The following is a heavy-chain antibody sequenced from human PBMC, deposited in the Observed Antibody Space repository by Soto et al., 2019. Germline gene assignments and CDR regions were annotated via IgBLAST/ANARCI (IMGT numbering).Heavy chain of an antibody. J-gene: IGHJ4*02. CDR2: IYYSGST. D-gene: IGHD6-19*01. V-gene: IGHV4-39*01. CDR3: ARRGSGGIAVAGTSFDY. CDR1: GGSISSSSYY. Sequence: SETLSLTCTVSGGSISSSSYYWVLIRQPPGKGLEWIGTIYYSGSTYYNPSLKSRVTISVDTSKNQFSLKLSSVTAADTAVFYCARRGSGGIAVAGTSFDYWGQGTLVTVSS.